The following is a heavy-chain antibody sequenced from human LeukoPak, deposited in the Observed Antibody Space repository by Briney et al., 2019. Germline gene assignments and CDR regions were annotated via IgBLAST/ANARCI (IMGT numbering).Heavy chain of an antibody. CDR1: GFTFSXXX. CDR3: AREGAVAEGPPSL. J-gene: IGHJ4*02. V-gene: IGHV3-11*04. Sequence: AASGFTFSXXXXXXIXQAPGXXXXXXSYISSSGSTIYYADSVKGRFTISRDNAKNSLYLQMNSLRAEDTAVYYCAREGAVAEGPPSLWGQGTLVTVSS. D-gene: IGHD6-19*01. CDR2: ISSSGSTI.